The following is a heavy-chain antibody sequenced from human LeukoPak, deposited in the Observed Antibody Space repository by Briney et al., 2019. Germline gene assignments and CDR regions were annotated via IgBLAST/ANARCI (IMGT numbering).Heavy chain of an antibody. D-gene: IGHD2-2*01. CDR2: ISGSGGST. CDR1: GFTFSSYA. J-gene: IGHJ4*02. CDR3: AKRVSVVTSQNPRVGDY. V-gene: IGHV3-23*01. Sequence: GGSLRLSCAASGFTFSSYAMSWVRQAPGKGLEWVSAISGSGGSTYYADSVKGRFTISRDNSKNTLYLQMNSLRAEDTAVYYCAKRVSVVTSQNPRVGDYWGQGTLVTVSS.